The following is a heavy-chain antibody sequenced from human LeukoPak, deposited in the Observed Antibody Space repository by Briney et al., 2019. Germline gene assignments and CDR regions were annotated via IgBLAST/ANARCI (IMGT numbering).Heavy chain of an antibody. Sequence: SETLSLTCAVYGGSFSGCYWSWIRQPPGKGLEWIGEINHSGSTNYNPSLKSRVTISVDTSKNQFSLKLSSVTAADTAVYYCARGRGWLQFSPHYYFDYWGQGTLVTVSS. D-gene: IGHD5-24*01. CDR3: ARGRGWLQFSPHYYFDY. J-gene: IGHJ4*02. CDR2: INHSGST. V-gene: IGHV4-34*01. CDR1: GGSFSGCY.